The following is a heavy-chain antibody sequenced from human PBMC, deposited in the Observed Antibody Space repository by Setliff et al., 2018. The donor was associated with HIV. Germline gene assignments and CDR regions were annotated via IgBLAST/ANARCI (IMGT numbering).Heavy chain of an antibody. J-gene: IGHJ4*02. CDR1: GYTFINYD. Sequence: ASVKVSCKASGYTFINYDINWVRQATGQGLEWMGWMNPNSGNRGYAQKFQGRVTISRNTSISTAYMELSGLRSEDTAVYYCARGRGRYYDSRSYLDYWGQGTLVTVSS. V-gene: IGHV1-8*03. CDR2: MNPNSGNR. D-gene: IGHD3-22*01. CDR3: ARGRGRYYDSRSYLDY.